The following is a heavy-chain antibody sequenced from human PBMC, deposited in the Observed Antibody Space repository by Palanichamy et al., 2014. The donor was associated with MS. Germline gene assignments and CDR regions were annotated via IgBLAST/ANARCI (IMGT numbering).Heavy chain of an antibody. D-gene: IGHD5-24*01. V-gene: IGHV1-8*01. CDR1: RLTFTSYD. J-gene: IGHJ4*02. CDR3: VRGPREYGFDY. Sequence: QVQLVQSGAEVKKPGASVKVSCMTSRLTFTSYDINWVRQATGPGLEWMGWMNPNTGDTGYAQKFQGRVTMTRDASITTAYMELNSLTSEDTAVYYCVRGPREYGFDYWGQGTLVTVSS. CDR2: MNPNTGDT.